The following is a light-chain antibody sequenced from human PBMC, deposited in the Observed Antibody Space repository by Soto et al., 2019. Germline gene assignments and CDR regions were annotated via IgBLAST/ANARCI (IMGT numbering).Light chain of an antibody. Sequence: QSVLTQPPSASGSPGQSVTISCTGTSSDVGAYDYVSWFQQHPGKAPKFIIYQVTKRPSGVPDRFSGSKSGNTASLTVSGLQAEDEADYFCSSYVVSYNWVFGGGTKLTVL. CDR2: QVT. V-gene: IGLV2-8*01. CDR3: SSYVVSYNWV. J-gene: IGLJ3*02. CDR1: SSDVGAYDY.